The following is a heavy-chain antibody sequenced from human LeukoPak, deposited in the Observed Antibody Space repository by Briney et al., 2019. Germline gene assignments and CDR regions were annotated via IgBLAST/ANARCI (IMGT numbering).Heavy chain of an antibody. CDR1: GYTFTSSG. V-gene: IGHV1-18*04. D-gene: IGHD3-10*01. CDR3: ARDDDYGSGSYYHYYYGMDV. CDR2: ISAYNGNT. Sequence: ASVKVSCKASGYTFTSSGISWVRQAPGQGLEWMGWISAYNGNTNYAQKLQGRVTMTTDTSTSTAYMELRSLRSDDTAVYYCARDDDYGSGSYYHYYYGMDVWGKGTTVTVSS. J-gene: IGHJ6*04.